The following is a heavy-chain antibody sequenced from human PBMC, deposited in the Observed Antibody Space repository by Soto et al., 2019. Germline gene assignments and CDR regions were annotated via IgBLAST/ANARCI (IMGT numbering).Heavy chain of an antibody. V-gene: IGHV4-30-4*01. Sequence: QVQLQESGPGLVKPSQTLSLTCTVSGGSISSGDYYWSWIRQPPGKGLEWIGYIYYSGSTYYNPSLKSRVTISVDTSKNQISLKLSSVTAADTAVYYCARAVVVVAATHHGGLDYWGQGTLVTVSS. CDR1: GGSISSGDYY. CDR3: ARAVVVVAATHHGGLDY. J-gene: IGHJ4*02. D-gene: IGHD2-15*01. CDR2: IYYSGST.